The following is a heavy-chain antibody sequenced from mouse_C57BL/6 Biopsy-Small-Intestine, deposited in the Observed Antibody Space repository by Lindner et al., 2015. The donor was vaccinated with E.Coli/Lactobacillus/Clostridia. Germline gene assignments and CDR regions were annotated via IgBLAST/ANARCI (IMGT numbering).Heavy chain of an antibody. CDR2: IYPGDGDT. J-gene: IGHJ2*01. CDR3: ARGYLGIFDY. CDR1: GYAFSSSW. D-gene: IGHD3-1*01. Sequence: QESGPELVKPGASVKISCKASGYAFSSSWMNWVSQRPGKGLEWIGRIYPGDGDTNYHGRFKGRATLTADESSSTAYMQLSSLTSEDSAVYFCARGYLGIFDYWGQGTTLTVSS. V-gene: IGHV1-82*01.